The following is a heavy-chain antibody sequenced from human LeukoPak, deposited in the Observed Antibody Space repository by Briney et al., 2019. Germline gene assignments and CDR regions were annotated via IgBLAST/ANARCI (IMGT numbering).Heavy chain of an antibody. Sequence: SETLSLTCTVSGGSISSSSYYWGWIRQPPGKGLEWIGSIYYSGSTCYNPSLKSRVTISVDTSKNQFSLKLSSVTAADTAVYYCARRLTTVTTYNWFDPWGQGTLVTVSS. CDR3: ARRLTTVTTYNWFDP. V-gene: IGHV4-39*01. CDR1: GGSISSSSYY. D-gene: IGHD4-11*01. CDR2: IYYSGST. J-gene: IGHJ5*02.